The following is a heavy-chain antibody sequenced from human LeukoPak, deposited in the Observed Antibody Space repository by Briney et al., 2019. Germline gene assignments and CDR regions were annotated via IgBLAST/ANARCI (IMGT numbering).Heavy chain of an antibody. CDR2: IYYSGST. J-gene: IGHJ5*02. Sequence: SETLSLTCTVSGDSISSSSYYWGWIRQPPGKGLEWIGSIYYSGSTSYNPSLKSRVTISLDTSKNQLSLKLTSVTAADTAVYYCARKGYSISWYSPWGQGTLVTVSS. V-gene: IGHV4-39*07. CDR1: GDSISSSSYY. D-gene: IGHD6-13*01. CDR3: ARKGYSISWYSP.